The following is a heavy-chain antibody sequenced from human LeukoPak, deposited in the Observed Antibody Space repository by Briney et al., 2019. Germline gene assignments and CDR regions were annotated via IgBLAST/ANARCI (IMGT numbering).Heavy chain of an antibody. J-gene: IGHJ4*02. V-gene: IGHV3-66*01. Sequence: PGGSLRLSCAASGFTVSSNYMTWVRQAPGKGLEWVSDIYSGGSTYYADSVKGRFTISRDNSKNTLYLQTNSLRAEDTAVYYCAKARRTNYYDSSGYYDYWGQGTLVTVSS. CDR3: AKARRTNYYDSSGYYDY. D-gene: IGHD3-22*01. CDR1: GFTVSSNY. CDR2: IYSGGST.